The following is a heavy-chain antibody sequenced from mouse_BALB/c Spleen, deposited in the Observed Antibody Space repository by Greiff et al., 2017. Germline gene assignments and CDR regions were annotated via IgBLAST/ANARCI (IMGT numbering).Heavy chain of an antibody. Sequence: VHLQQSGAELVKPGASVKLSCKASGYTFTSYYMYWVKQRPGQGLEWIGEINPSNGGTNFNEKFKSKATLTVDKSSSTAYMQLSSLTSEDSAVYYCTRMNYGYDVYFDYWGQGTTLTVSS. CDR2: INPSNGGT. CDR1: GYTFTSYY. CDR3: TRMNYGYDVYFDY. J-gene: IGHJ2*01. D-gene: IGHD2-2*01. V-gene: IGHV1S81*02.